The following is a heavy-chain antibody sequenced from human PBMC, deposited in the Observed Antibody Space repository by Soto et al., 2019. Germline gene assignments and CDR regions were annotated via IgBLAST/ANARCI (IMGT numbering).Heavy chain of an antibody. CDR2: IDIAGSTT. CDR1: GFTFSSYW. V-gene: IGHV3-74*01. Sequence: GGSLRLSCAASGFTFSSYWMHWVRQTPGKGLVWVSRIDIAGSTTTYADSVKGRFTISRDNAKNTLYLQMNSLRAEDTAVYYCARNQTVAGPTTFDYCGQGTLVTVSS. CDR3: ARNQTVAGPTTFDY. D-gene: IGHD6-19*01. J-gene: IGHJ4*02.